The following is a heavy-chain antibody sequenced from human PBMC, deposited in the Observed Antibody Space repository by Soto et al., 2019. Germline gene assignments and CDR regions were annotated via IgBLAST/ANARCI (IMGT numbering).Heavy chain of an antibody. CDR1: GDSISRIDYY. CDR3: AREGGSYDSGGYLIRGAFDI. V-gene: IGHV4-31*03. CDR2: TYFRGNT. Sequence: SETLSLTCSVSGDSISRIDYYWTWIRQHPEKGLEWIGNTYFRGNTYYSPSLESRLTISVDTSKNQFSLKLTSVTAADTAVYYCAREGGSYDSGGYLIRGAFDIWGQGTMVTVSS. J-gene: IGHJ3*02. D-gene: IGHD3-22*01.